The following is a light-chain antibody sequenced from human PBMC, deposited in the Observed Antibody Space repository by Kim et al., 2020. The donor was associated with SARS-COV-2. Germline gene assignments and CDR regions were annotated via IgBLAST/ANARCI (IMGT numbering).Light chain of an antibody. J-gene: IGLJ2*01. CDR2: EVS. CDR3: SSYAGSNNLV. Sequence: GQPVTIPCTGTRSDVGGYNYVSWYQQHPGKAPKLMIYEVSKRPSGVPDRFSGSKSGNTASLTVSGLQAEDEADYYCSSYAGSNNLVFGGGTQLTVL. CDR1: RSDVGGYNY. V-gene: IGLV2-8*01.